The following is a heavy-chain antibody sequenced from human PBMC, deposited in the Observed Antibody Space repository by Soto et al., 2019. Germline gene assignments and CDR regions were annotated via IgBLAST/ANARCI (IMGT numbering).Heavy chain of an antibody. Sequence: KSSETLSLTCTVSGGSISSYYWSWIRQPPGKGLEWIGYIYYSGSTNYNPSLKSRVTISVDTSKNQFSLKLSSVTAADTAVYYCARFLYYDFWSGYYLVRGGMDVWGQGTTVTVSS. J-gene: IGHJ6*02. CDR2: IYYSGST. CDR3: ARFLYYDFWSGYYLVRGGMDV. CDR1: GGSISSYY. V-gene: IGHV4-59*01. D-gene: IGHD3-3*01.